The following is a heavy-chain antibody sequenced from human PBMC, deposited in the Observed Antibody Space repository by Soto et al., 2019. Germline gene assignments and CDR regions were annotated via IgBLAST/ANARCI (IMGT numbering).Heavy chain of an antibody. V-gene: IGHV1-18*04. CDR3: AREGFIHQLVGGYYYYGMDV. CDR2: ISAYNGNT. CDR1: GYTFTSYG. Sequence: ASVKVSCKASGYTFTSYGISWVRQAPGQGLEWMGWISAYNGNTNYAQKLQGRVTMTTDTSTSTAYMELRSLRSDDTAVYYCAREGFIHQLVGGYYYYGMDVWGQGSTVTVSS. J-gene: IGHJ6*02. D-gene: IGHD6-6*01.